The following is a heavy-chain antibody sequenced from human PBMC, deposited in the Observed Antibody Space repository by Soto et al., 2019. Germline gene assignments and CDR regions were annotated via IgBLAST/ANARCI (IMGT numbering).Heavy chain of an antibody. CDR2: SYYRGST. J-gene: IGHJ6*02. CDR3: ARDLRETGDRGPLFGYYYYYGMDV. D-gene: IGHD7-27*01. Sequence: QVQLQESGPGLVKPSQTLSLTCTVSGGSISSGGYYWSWIRQHPGKGLGWIGDSYYRGSTYYNTFLKSRVTLSVDTSKNQFSLKLSSVTAADTAVYYCARDLRETGDRGPLFGYYYYYGMDVWGQGTTVTVSS. V-gene: IGHV4-31*03. CDR1: GGSISSGGYY.